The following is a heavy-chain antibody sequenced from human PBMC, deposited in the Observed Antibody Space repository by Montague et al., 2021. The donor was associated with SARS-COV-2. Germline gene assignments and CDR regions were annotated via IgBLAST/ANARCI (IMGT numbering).Heavy chain of an antibody. CDR3: ARVGRHPLVRLSGMDV. D-gene: IGHD6-13*01. CDR1: GASISSSSYY. V-gene: IGHV4-39*07. J-gene: IGHJ6*02. CDR2: IDYSGST. Sequence: SETLSLTCTVSGASISSSSYYWGWIRQPPGKGLEWIGGIDYSGSTYYNPSLKSRVTISVDTSKNQFSLKLSSVTAADTAAYYCARVGRHPLVRLSGMDVWGQGTPVTVSS.